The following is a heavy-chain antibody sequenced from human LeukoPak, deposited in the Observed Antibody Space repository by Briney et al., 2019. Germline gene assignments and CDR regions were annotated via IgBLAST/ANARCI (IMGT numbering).Heavy chain of an antibody. V-gene: IGHV4-34*01. Sequence: PSETLSLTCAVYGGSFSGYYWSWIRQPPGKGLEWIGEINHSGSTNYNPSLKSRVTISVDTSKNQFSLKLSSVTAADTAVYYCARVGGYPKYYYYYMDVWGKGTTVTVSS. CDR3: ARVGGYPKYYYYYMDV. D-gene: IGHD3-16*02. CDR1: GGSFSGYY. J-gene: IGHJ6*03. CDR2: INHSGST.